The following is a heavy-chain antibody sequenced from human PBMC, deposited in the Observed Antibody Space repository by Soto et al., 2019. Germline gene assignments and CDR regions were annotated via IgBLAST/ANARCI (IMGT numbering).Heavy chain of an antibody. Sequence: EVQLVESGGGLVQPGGSLRLSCAGSALTASKNYMSWVRQPPGKGLEWVSVIYSGGTTYYADSVKDRFSISRHNSKSTLYLQMDNLRAGDTAVYYCARGGSGSDWDYYGMDVWGQGTTVTVSS. J-gene: IGHJ6*02. CDR2: IYSGGTT. CDR1: ALTASKNY. V-gene: IGHV3-66*01. D-gene: IGHD3-10*01. CDR3: ARGGSGSDWDYYGMDV.